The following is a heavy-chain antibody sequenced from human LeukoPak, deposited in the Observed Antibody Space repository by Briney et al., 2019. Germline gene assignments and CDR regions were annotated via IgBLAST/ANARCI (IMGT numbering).Heavy chain of an antibody. CDR2: ISGSGGST. J-gene: IGHJ6*04. D-gene: IGHD4-17*01. CDR1: GFTFSSYP. CDR3: AKDAYGDYGVYYYYGMDV. Sequence: GGSLRLSCAASGFTFSSYPMSWVRQAQGKGLEWVSAISGSGGSTYYADSVKGRFTISRDNSKNTLYLQMNSLRAEDTAVYYCAKDAYGDYGVYYYYGMDVWGKGTTVTVSS. V-gene: IGHV3-23*01.